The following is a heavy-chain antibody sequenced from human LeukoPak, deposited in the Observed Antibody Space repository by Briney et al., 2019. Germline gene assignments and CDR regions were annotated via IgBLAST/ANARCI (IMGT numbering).Heavy chain of an antibody. D-gene: IGHD6-6*01. CDR2: IIPIFGTA. CDR1: GGTFSSYA. CDR3: ARGAPFEYSSSSGMDV. Sequence: SVKVSCKASGGTFSSYAISWVRQAPGQGLEWMGGIIPIFGTANYAQKFQGRVTITADESTSTAYMELSSLRSEDAAVYYCARGAPFEYSSSSGMDVWGQGTTVTVSS. V-gene: IGHV1-69*13. J-gene: IGHJ6*02.